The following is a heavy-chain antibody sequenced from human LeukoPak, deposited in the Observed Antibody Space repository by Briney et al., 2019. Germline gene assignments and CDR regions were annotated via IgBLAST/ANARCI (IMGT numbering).Heavy chain of an antibody. CDR3: ARKDRGYSYGNSD. CDR2: INHSGST. CDR1: GGSFSGYY. D-gene: IGHD5-18*01. V-gene: IGHV4-34*01. Sequence: SETLSLTCAVYGGSFSGYYWSWIRQPPGKGLEWIGEINHSGSTNYSPSLKSRVTISVDTSKNQFSLKLSSVTAADTAVYYCARKDRGYSYGNSDWGQGTLVTVSS. J-gene: IGHJ4*02.